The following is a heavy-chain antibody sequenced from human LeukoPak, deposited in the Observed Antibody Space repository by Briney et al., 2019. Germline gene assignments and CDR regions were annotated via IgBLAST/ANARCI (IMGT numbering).Heavy chain of an antibody. CDR2: ISSIGSTI. J-gene: IGHJ4*02. V-gene: IGHV3-11*01. CDR1: GFTFSDYY. CDR3: ARVGVWFGELSTPYYFDY. D-gene: IGHD3-10*01. Sequence: AGSLSLSCAASGFTFSDYYMSWIRQAPGKGLEWVSYISSIGSTIYHADSVEGRFTISRDNAKNSLYLQMNSLRGEDPGVYYCARVGVWFGELSTPYYFDYWGQGTMVTVSS.